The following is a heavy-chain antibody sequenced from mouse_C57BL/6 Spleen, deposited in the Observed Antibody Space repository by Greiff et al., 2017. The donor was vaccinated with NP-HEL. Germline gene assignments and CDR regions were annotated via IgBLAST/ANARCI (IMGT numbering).Heavy chain of an antibody. CDR1: GYTFTSYG. J-gene: IGHJ2*01. Sequence: VQLKESGAELVRPGSSVKMSCKTSGYTFTSYGINWVKQRPGQGLEWIGYIYIGNGYTEYNEKFKGKATLTSDTSSSTAYMQLSSLTSEDSAIYFCARGGLYYGNYEGYCDYWGQGTTLTVSS. V-gene: IGHV1-58*01. D-gene: IGHD2-1*01. CDR3: ARGGLYYGNYEGYCDY. CDR2: IYIGNGYT.